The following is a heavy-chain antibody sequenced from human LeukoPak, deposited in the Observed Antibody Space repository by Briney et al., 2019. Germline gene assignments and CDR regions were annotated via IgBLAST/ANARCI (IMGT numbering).Heavy chain of an antibody. V-gene: IGHV4-4*07. CDR2: IHTSGSA. CDR3: ARDIVYLIDEDYG. D-gene: IGHD4-17*01. J-gene: IGHJ4*02. Sequence: PSETLSPTCTVSGSSFNSYYWSWIRQPAGKGLEWIGRIHTSGSAEYNPSLQSRVTLSVDVSKKQFSLKMTSATAADTAVYYCARDIVYLIDEDYGWGQGTLVTVSS. CDR1: GSSFNSYY.